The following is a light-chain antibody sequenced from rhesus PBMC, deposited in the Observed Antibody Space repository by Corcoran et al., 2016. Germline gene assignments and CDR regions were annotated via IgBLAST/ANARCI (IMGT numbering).Light chain of an antibody. J-gene: IGKJ1*01. CDR2: YAN. V-gene: IGKV1-32*03. Sequence: DIQMSQSPSSLSASVGDRVTITCRASQGISSYLNWYKQKPGKAPKLLIYYANSLASGVPSMFSGSGSGTEFTLTISSLQPEDFATYYWQQGYSTPWTFGQGTKVEIK. CDR1: QGISSY. CDR3: QQGYSTPWT.